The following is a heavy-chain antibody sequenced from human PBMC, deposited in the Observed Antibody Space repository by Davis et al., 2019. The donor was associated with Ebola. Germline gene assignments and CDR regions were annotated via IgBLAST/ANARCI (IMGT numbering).Heavy chain of an antibody. J-gene: IGHJ4*02. CDR3: TISEYYDIFTGPG. D-gene: IGHD3-9*01. Sequence: GGSLRLSCAASGFSFSNAWMNWVRHAPGKGLEWVGRIKTKTEGGTTDYAAPVKGRFTISRDDSKNTLYLQMNSLKTEDTALYYCTISEYYDIFTGPGWGQGTLVTVSS. CDR2: IKTKTEGGTT. CDR1: GFSFSNAW. V-gene: IGHV3-15*07.